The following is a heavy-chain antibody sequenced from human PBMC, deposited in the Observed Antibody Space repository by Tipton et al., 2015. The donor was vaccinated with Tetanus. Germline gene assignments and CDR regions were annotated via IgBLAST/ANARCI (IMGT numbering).Heavy chain of an antibody. Sequence: TLSLTCTVSGDSISSSEYYWGWIRQPPGEGLEWIASVYYDGSAYTNPSLKSRIAISIDTSGSQFSLKLSSVTAADTAVYYCARGQAAGFTVGYYYYYYGMDVWGQGTTVTVSS. CDR3: ARGQAAGFTVGYYYYYYGMDV. D-gene: IGHD6-13*01. V-gene: IGHV4-39*01. CDR2: VYYDGSA. J-gene: IGHJ6*02. CDR1: GDSISSSEYY.